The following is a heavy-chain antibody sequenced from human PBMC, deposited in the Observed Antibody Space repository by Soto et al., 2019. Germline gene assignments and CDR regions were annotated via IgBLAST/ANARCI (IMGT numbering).Heavy chain of an antibody. CDR3: AREANWGNDAFDI. Sequence: GGSLRLSCAASGFTFSSYGMHWVRQAPGKGLEWVAVIWYDGSNKYYADSVKVRFTISRDNSKNTLYLQMNSLRAEDTAVYYCAREANWGNDAFDIWGQGTMVTVSS. J-gene: IGHJ3*02. V-gene: IGHV3-33*08. CDR2: IWYDGSNK. D-gene: IGHD7-27*01. CDR1: GFTFSSYG.